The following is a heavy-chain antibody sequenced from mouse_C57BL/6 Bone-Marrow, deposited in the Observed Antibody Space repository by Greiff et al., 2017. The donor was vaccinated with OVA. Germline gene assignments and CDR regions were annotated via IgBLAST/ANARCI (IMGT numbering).Heavy chain of an antibody. CDR2: IYPGDGDT. V-gene: IGHV1-82*01. CDR1: GYAFSSSW. Sequence: QVQLQQSGPELVKPGASVKISCKASGYAFSSSWMNWVKQRPGKGLEWIGRIYPGDGDTNYNGKFKGKATLTADKSSSTAYMQLSSLTSEDSAVYFCARGATTVVAKRMDYWGQGTSVTVSS. J-gene: IGHJ4*01. D-gene: IGHD1-1*01. CDR3: ARGATTVVAKRMDY.